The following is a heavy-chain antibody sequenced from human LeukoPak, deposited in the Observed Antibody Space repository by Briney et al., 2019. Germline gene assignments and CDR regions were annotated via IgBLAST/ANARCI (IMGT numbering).Heavy chain of an antibody. Sequence: SETLSLTCTVSGGSISSYYWSWIRQPPGKGLEWIGYIYYSGSTNYNPSLKSRVTISVDPSKNQFSLKLSSVTAADTAVYYCARSDTAMAEYYFDYWGQGTLVTVSS. CDR1: GGSISSYY. D-gene: IGHD5-18*01. CDR3: ARSDTAMAEYYFDY. CDR2: IYYSGST. V-gene: IGHV4-59*08. J-gene: IGHJ4*02.